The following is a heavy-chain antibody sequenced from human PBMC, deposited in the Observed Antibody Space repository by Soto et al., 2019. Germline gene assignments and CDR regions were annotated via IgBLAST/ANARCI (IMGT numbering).Heavy chain of an antibody. Sequence: QVQLVQSGAEVKKPGSSVKVSCQASGGTFSSYTLSWVRQAPGQGLEWLGRIIPSLGLPNYAQKFQGRVTLTADKSASTAYMELSSLTSDVTAVYYCLNDFGEQRPYFDDWGRGTLVTVSS. CDR2: IIPSLGLP. D-gene: IGHD4-17*01. V-gene: IGHV1-69*02. CDR3: LNDFGEQRPYFDD. J-gene: IGHJ4*02. CDR1: GGTFSSYT.